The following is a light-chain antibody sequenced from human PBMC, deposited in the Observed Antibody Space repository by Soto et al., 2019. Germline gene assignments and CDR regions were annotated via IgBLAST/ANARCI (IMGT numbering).Light chain of an antibody. CDR3: CSHAGSSTYV. CDR2: EVS. CDR1: SSDVGNYKL. J-gene: IGLJ1*01. V-gene: IGLV2-23*02. Sequence: SVLPQPASVSVSPGQSITISCTGTSSDVGNYKLVSWYQQHPGKAPKLMIYEVSKRPSGVSNRFSGSKSGNTASLTISGLQAEDEADYYCCSHAGSSTYVFGTGTKVTVL.